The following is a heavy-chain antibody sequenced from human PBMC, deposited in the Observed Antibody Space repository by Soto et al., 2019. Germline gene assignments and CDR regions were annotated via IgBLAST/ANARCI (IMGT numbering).Heavy chain of an antibody. CDR2: MHFGGTT. J-gene: IGHJ5*02. CDR1: GDSIGRSSYF. V-gene: IGHV4-39*01. Sequence: PSETLSLTCTVSGDSIGRSSYFWGWIRQTPGKGLEWIGSMHFGGTTHSSPSLKSRVIISMDTSKNQFSLKGKSVTAADSGVYYCARHEQTLLTWLGPWGPGTLVTVSS. CDR3: ARHEQTLLTWLGP.